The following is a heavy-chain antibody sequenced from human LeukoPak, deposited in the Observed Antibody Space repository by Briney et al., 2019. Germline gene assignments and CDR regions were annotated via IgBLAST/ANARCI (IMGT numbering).Heavy chain of an antibody. CDR1: GGSISSHY. CDR2: IYYSGST. D-gene: IGHD1-7*01. J-gene: IGHJ5*02. Sequence: SETLSLTCTVSGGSISSHYWSWIRQPPGKGLEWIGYIYYSGSTNYNPSLKSRVTISVDTSKNQFSLKLSSVTAADTAVYYCASESTGTTSNWFDPWGQGTLVTVSS. CDR3: ASESTGTTSNWFDP. V-gene: IGHV4-59*11.